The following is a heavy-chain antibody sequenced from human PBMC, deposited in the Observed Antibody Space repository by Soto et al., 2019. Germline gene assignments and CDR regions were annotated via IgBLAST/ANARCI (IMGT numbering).Heavy chain of an antibody. CDR2: IYYSGST. V-gene: IGHV4-39*07. CDR1: GGSISSSSYY. J-gene: IGHJ4*02. D-gene: IGHD2-21*02. CDR3: ARESRAGVTR. Sequence: SETLSLTCTVSGGSISSSSYYWGWIRQPPGKGLEWIGSIYYSGSTYYNPSLKSRVTISVDTSKNQFSLKLSSVTAADTAVYYCARESRAGVTRWGQGTLVTVSS.